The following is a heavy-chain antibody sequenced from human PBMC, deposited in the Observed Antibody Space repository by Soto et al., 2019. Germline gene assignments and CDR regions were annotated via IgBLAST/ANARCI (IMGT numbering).Heavy chain of an antibody. Sequence: SVKVSCKASGFTFTSSAVQWVRQARGQRLEWIGWIVVGSGNTNYAQKFQERVTITRDMSTRTAYMELSSLRSEDTAVYYCAAGGYSYGFPYNWFDPWGQGTLVTVSS. CDR3: AAGGYSYGFPYNWFDP. CDR1: GFTFTSSA. CDR2: IVVGSGNT. J-gene: IGHJ5*02. V-gene: IGHV1-58*01. D-gene: IGHD5-18*01.